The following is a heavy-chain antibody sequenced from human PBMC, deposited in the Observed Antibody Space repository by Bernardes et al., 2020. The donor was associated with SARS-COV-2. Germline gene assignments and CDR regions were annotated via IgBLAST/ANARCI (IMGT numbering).Heavy chain of an antibody. CDR3: ARSPLRYFDWLYPGWFDP. J-gene: IGHJ5*02. CDR1: GYSFTSYW. CDR2: IYPGDSDT. Sequence: GESRTISCKGSGYSFTSYWIGWVRQMPGTGLEWMGIIYPGDSDTRYSPSFQGQVTISADESISTAYLQWSSLKASDTAMYYCARSPLRYFDWLYPGWFDPWGQGTLVTVSS. V-gene: IGHV5-51*01. D-gene: IGHD3-9*01.